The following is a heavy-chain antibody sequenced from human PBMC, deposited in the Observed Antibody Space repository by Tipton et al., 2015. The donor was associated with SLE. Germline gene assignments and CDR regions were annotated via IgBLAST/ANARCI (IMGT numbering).Heavy chain of an antibody. CDR2: IGAYSGNT. CDR1: GYTFTNYG. D-gene: IGHD3-10*01. Sequence: QLVQSGVEVKKPGASVKVSCKASGYTFTNYGMNWVRQAPGQGIEWMGWIGAYSGNTNYAQKLQGRVTMTTDTSTSTAYMELRSLRSDDTAVYYCARDGVMVEGVNHYYVMDVWGQGTTVTVSS. V-gene: IGHV1-18*01. CDR3: ARDGVMVEGVNHYYVMDV. J-gene: IGHJ6*02.